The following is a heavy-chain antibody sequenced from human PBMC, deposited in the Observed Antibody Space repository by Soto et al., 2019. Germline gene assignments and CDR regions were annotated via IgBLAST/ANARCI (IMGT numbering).Heavy chain of an antibody. D-gene: IGHD3-3*01. V-gene: IGHV1-18*04. CDR2: ISAYNGNT. J-gene: IGHJ4*02. CDR1: GYTFTSYG. CDR3: GRQYYDCWSGYFDY. Sequence: QVQLVQSGAEVKKPGASVKVSCKASGYTFTSYGISWVRQAPGQGLEWMGRISAYNGNTNYAQKLQGRVTMTPDTSPSTASMELRSLISDDTAVYYCGRQYYDCWSGYFDYWGQGTLVTVSS.